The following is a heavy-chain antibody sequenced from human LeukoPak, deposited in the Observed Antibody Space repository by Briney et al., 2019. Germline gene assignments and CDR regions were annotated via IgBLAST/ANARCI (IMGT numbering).Heavy chain of an antibody. V-gene: IGHV3-7*01. CDR3: ARSPPANEDQYYYYGMDV. D-gene: IGHD4/OR15-4a*01. CDR1: GFTFSSYW. CDR2: IKQDGSEK. Sequence: GGSLRLSCAASGFTFSSYWMSWVRQAPGKGLEWVANIKQDGSEKYYVDSVKGRITISRDNAKNSLYLQMNSLRAEDTAVYYCARSPPANEDQYYYYGMDVWGQGTTVTVSS. J-gene: IGHJ6*02.